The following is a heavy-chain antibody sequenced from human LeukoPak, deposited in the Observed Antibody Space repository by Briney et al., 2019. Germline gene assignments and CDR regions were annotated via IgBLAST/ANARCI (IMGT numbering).Heavy chain of an antibody. D-gene: IGHD3-22*01. V-gene: IGHV1-46*01. Sequence: ASVKVSCKASGYTFTSYYMHWVRQAPGQGLEWMGIINPSGGSTSHAQKFQGRVTMTRDTSTSTVYMELSSLRPDDTAVYYCARYSYDSSGHSYFLDYWGQGTLVTVSS. J-gene: IGHJ4*02. CDR1: GYTFTSYY. CDR3: ARYSYDSSGHSYFLDY. CDR2: INPSGGST.